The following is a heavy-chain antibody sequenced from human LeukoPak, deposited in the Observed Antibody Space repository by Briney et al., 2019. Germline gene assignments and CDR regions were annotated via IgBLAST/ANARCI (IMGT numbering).Heavy chain of an antibody. V-gene: IGHV3-23*01. J-gene: IGHJ4*02. CDR2: ISGSGGST. D-gene: IGHD3-10*01. CDR3: AKSIYGSGSYYLTIFDY. Sequence: PGGSLRLSCAASGLAFSTYSMSWVRQAPGKGLEWVSAISGSGGSTYYADSVKGRFTISRDNSKNTLYLQMNSLRAEDTAVYYCAKSIYGSGSYYLTIFDYWGQGTLVTVSS. CDR1: GLAFSTYS.